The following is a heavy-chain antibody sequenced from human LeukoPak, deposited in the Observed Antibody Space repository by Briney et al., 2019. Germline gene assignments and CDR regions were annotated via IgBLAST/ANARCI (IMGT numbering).Heavy chain of an antibody. Sequence: SETLSLTCAVYGGSFSGYYWSWIRQPPGKGLEWIGEINHSGSTNYNPSLKSRFTISVDTSKNQSSLKLSSVPAAATAVYYCARRGSYSSSRFQHWGQGTLVTVSS. CDR2: INHSGST. CDR3: ARRGSYSSSRFQH. V-gene: IGHV4-34*01. D-gene: IGHD6-6*01. J-gene: IGHJ1*01. CDR1: GGSFSGYY.